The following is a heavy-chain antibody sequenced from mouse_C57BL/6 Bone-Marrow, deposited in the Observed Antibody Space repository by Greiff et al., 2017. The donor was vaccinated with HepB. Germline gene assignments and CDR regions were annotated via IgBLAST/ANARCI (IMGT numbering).Heavy chain of an antibody. CDR2: IDPETGGT. V-gene: IGHV1-15*01. Sequence: QVQLQQSGAELVRPGASVTLSCKASGYTFTDYEMHWVKQTPVRGLEWIGAIDPETGGTAYNQKFKGKAILTADKSSSTAYMELRSLTSEDSAVYYCTRKVYDGYYWRWFAYWGQGTLVTVSA. CDR3: TRKVYDGYYWRWFAY. J-gene: IGHJ3*01. D-gene: IGHD2-3*01. CDR1: GYTFTDYE.